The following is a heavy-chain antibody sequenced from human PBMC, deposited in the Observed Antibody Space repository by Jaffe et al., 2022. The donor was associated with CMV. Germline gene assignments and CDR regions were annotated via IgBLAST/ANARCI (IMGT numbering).Heavy chain of an antibody. CDR3: ARGDCSGGSCYLAEYFQH. CDR1: GGSISSYY. Sequence: QVQLQESGPGLVKPSETLSLTCTVSGGSISSYYWSWIRQPAGKGLEWIGRIYTSGSTNYNPSLKSRVTMSVDTSKNQFSLKLSSVTAADTAVYYCARGDCSGGSCYLAEYFQHWGQGTLVTVSS. D-gene: IGHD2-15*01. V-gene: IGHV4-4*07. CDR2: IYTSGST. J-gene: IGHJ1*01.